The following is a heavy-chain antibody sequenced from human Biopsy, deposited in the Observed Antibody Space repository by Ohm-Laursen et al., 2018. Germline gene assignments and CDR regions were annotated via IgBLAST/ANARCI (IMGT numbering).Heavy chain of an antibody. CDR3: ALASFDY. Sequence: ASVKVSCNVSEYTLTELPIHWVRQAPGQGLEWMGIINPGGNSTAYTQNFQGRVTMTWDTSTTTVYMELNSLRSEDTAVYYCALASFDYWGQGTLVTVPS. J-gene: IGHJ4*02. CDR1: EYTLTELP. V-gene: IGHV1-46*01. CDR2: INPGGNST.